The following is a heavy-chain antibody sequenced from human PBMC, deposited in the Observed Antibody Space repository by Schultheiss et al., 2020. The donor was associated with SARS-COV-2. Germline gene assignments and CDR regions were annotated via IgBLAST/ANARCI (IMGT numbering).Heavy chain of an antibody. J-gene: IGHJ6*03. D-gene: IGHD1-26*01. CDR1: GGSFSGYY. CDR2: INHSGST. Sequence: SETLSLTCAVYGGSFSGYYWSWIRQPPGKGLEWIGEINHSGSTNYNPSLKSRVTISVDTSKNQFSLKLSAVTAADTAVYYCARGGPATNYYYYNYMDVWGKGTTVTVSS. V-gene: IGHV4-34*01. CDR3: ARGGPATNYYYYNYMDV.